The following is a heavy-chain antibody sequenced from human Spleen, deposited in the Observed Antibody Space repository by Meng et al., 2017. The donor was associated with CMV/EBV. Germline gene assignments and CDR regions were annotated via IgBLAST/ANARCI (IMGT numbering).Heavy chain of an antibody. V-gene: IGHV1-2*02. CDR1: KYTFSDYY. D-gene: IGHD5-24*01. CDR3: ARGVGYNFEGLDY. J-gene: IGHJ4*02. CDR2: INPYSGDT. Sequence: ASVKVSCKASKYTFSDYYIHWVRQAPGRGFQWMGWINPYSGDTKYAQKFQGRVSMTRDTSTNTAYMELSRLRSDDTAVYYCARGVGYNFEGLDYWGQGTLVTVSS.